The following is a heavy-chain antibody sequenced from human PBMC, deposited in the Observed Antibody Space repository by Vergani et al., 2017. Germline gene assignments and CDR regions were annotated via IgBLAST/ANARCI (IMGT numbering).Heavy chain of an antibody. CDR1: GYTFTGYY. D-gene: IGHD3-22*01. Sequence: QVQLVQSGAEVKKPGSSVKVSCKASGYTFTGYYMHWVRQAPGQGLEWMGIINPNSGGTNYAQKFQGRVTMTRDTSISTAYMELSRLRSDDTAVYYCARDAGPYYYDSSGYYPGYYFDYWGQGTLVTVSS. CDR3: ARDAGPYYYDSSGYYPGYYFDY. V-gene: IGHV1-2*02. J-gene: IGHJ4*02. CDR2: INPNSGGT.